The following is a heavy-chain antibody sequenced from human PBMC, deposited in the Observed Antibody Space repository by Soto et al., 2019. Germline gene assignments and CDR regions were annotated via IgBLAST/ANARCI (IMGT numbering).Heavy chain of an antibody. Sequence: SETLSLTCAVYGGSFSGYYWSWIRQPPGKGLEWIGEINHSGSTNYNPSLKSRVTISVDTSKNQFSLKLSSVTAADTAVYYCARGLCSSTSCHFDYWGQGTLVTVSS. CDR3: ARGLCSSTSCHFDY. CDR1: GGSFSGYY. J-gene: IGHJ4*02. D-gene: IGHD2-2*01. CDR2: INHSGST. V-gene: IGHV4-34*01.